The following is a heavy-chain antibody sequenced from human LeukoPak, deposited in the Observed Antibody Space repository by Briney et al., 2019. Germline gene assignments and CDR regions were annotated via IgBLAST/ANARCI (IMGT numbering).Heavy chain of an antibody. D-gene: IGHD2-15*01. Sequence: GGSLRLSCAASGFTFSSYAMSWVRQPPGKELEWVSSISGSGGNTYYADSVKGRFTISRDNSKNTLYVQMNSLRAEDTAVYYCARDRSVRYFDYWGQGALVTVSS. J-gene: IGHJ4*02. CDR2: ISGSGGNT. CDR1: GFTFSSYA. V-gene: IGHV3-23*01. CDR3: ARDRSVRYFDY.